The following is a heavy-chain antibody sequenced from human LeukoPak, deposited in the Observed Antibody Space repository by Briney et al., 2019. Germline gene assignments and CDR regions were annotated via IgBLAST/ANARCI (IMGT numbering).Heavy chain of an antibody. Sequence: GASVKVSCKASGYTFTSYGISWVRQAPGQGREWMGWIIAYTGYTNYAQNFQGRVTMTTDTSTSTAYMELRSLRSDDTAVYYCARAFGGDPGYYYYMDVWGKGTTVTVSS. V-gene: IGHV1-18*01. CDR2: IIAYTGYT. J-gene: IGHJ6*03. CDR1: GYTFTSYG. CDR3: ARAFGGDPGYYYYMDV. D-gene: IGHD3-10*01.